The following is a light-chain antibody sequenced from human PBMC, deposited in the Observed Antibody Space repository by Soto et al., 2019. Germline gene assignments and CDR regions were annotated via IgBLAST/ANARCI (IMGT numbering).Light chain of an antibody. CDR1: SSDVGGYSY. CDR3: VAWDDSLNGHVV. J-gene: IGLJ2*01. Sequence: QSALTQPRSVSGSPGHSVTISCTGTSSDVGGYSYVSWYQQHPGKAPKLMISDVSKRPSGVPDRFSGSKFGNTASLTISGLQAEDEADYYCVAWDDSLNGHVVFGGGTKVTVL. CDR2: DVS. V-gene: IGLV2-11*01.